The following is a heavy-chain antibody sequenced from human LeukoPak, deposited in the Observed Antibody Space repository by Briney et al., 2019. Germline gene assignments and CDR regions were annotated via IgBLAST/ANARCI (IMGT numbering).Heavy chain of an antibody. CDR2: ICAYNGNT. CDR1: GYTFTSYG. D-gene: IGHD3-3*02. Sequence: ASVRVSCKASGYTFTSYGISWVRQAPGQGLEWMGWICAYNGNTNYAQKLQGRVTMTTDTSTSTAYMELRSLRSDDTAVYYCARVETFLEWLIIGDYWGQGTLVTVSS. J-gene: IGHJ4*02. CDR3: ARVETFLEWLIIGDY. V-gene: IGHV1-18*01.